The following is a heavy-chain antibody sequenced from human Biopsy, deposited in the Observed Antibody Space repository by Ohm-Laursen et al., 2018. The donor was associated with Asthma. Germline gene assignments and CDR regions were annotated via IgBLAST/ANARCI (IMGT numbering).Heavy chain of an antibody. D-gene: IGHD3-22*01. J-gene: IGHJ4*02. Sequence: SLRLSCAASGLAVSRDYMFWVRQAPGKGLERVSVIYSGGTSHTADSVRGRFTISRDYSKNTLYLQMHSLRAEDTAVYYCARGDSSNWSHYYFDYWGQGTLVTVSS. CDR2: IYSGGTS. CDR3: ARGDSSNWSHYYFDY. V-gene: IGHV3-53*01. CDR1: GLAVSRDY.